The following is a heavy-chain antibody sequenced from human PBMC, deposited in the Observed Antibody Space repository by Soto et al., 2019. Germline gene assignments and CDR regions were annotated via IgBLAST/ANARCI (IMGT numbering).Heavy chain of an antibody. D-gene: IGHD5-18*01. CDR2: ISGSGGST. CDR3: ADHVDTAMDPFDY. V-gene: IGHV3-23*01. CDR1: GFTFSSYA. Sequence: PGGSLRLSCAASGFTFSSYAMSWVRQAPGKGLEWLSAISGSGGSTYYADSVKGRFTISRDNSKNTLYLQMNSLRAEDTAVYYCADHVDTAMDPFDYWGQGTLVTVSS. J-gene: IGHJ4*02.